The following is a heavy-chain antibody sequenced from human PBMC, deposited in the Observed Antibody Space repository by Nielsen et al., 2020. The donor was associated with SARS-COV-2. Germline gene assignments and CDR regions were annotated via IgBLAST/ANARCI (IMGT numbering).Heavy chain of an antibody. Sequence: SETLSFTCTVSGGSISSGGYYWSWIRQHPGKGLEWIGYIYYSGSTYYNPSLKSRVTISVDTSKNQFSLKLSSVTAADTAVYYCARVARDRLVHNNWFDPWGQGTLVTVSS. CDR3: ARVARDRLVHNNWFDP. J-gene: IGHJ5*02. D-gene: IGHD6-19*01. V-gene: IGHV4-31*03. CDR2: IYYSGST. CDR1: GGSISSGGYY.